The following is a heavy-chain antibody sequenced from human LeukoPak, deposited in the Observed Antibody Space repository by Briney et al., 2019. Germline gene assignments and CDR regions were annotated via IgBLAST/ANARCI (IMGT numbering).Heavy chain of an antibody. CDR2: IRSKAYGGTT. J-gene: IGHJ4*02. D-gene: IGHD5-12*01. CDR3: TRRPGSGYVATEDFDY. V-gene: IGHV3-49*04. CDR1: GFTFGDYA. Sequence: PGGSLRLSCTASGFTFGDYAMSWVRQAPGKGLEWVGFIRSKAYGGTTEYAASVKGRFTISRDDSKSIAYLQMNSLKTEDTAVYYCTRRPGSGYVATEDFDYWGQGTLVTVSS.